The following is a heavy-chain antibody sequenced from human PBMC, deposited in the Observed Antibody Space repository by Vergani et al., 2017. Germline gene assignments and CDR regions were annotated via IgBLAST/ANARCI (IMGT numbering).Heavy chain of an antibody. J-gene: IGHJ3*02. CDR1: GGSISSYY. Sequence: QVQLQESGPGLVKPSETLSLTCTVSGGSISSYYWSWIRQPPGKGLEWIGYIYYSGSTNYNPSLKSRVTISVDTSKNQFSLKLSSVTAAVTAVYYCARRYWSDAFDIWGQGTMVTVSS. V-gene: IGHV4-59*01. CDR3: ARRYWSDAFDI. CDR2: IYYSGST. D-gene: IGHD2-8*02.